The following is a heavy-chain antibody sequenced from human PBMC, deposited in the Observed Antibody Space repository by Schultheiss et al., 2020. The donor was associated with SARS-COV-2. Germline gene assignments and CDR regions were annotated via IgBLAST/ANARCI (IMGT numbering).Heavy chain of an antibody. D-gene: IGHD1-7*01. J-gene: IGHJ5*02. Sequence: GGSLRLSCAASGFTFNTYTMNWVRQAPGKGLEWVSAISGSGGSTYYADSVKGRFTISRDNSKNTLYLQMNSLRAEDTAVYYCARVSRTSWFDPWGQGTLVTVSS. V-gene: IGHV3-23*01. CDR1: GFTFNTYT. CDR3: ARVSRTSWFDP. CDR2: ISGSGGST.